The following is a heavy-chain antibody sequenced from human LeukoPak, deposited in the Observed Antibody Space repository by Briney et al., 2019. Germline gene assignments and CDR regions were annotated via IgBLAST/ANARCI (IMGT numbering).Heavy chain of an antibody. CDR3: ARGGIAAAGDNWFDP. V-gene: IGHV1-2*04. Sequence: GASVKVSCKASGYTFTGYYMHWVRQAPGQGLEWMGWINPNSGGTNYAQKFQGWVTMTRDTSISTACMELSRLRSDDTAVYYCARGGIAAAGDNWFDPWGQGTLVTVSS. CDR2: INPNSGGT. CDR1: GYTFTGYY. D-gene: IGHD6-13*01. J-gene: IGHJ5*02.